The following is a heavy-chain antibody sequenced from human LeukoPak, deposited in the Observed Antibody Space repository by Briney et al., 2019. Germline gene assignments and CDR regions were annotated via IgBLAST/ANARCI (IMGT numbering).Heavy chain of an antibody. CDR3: AKVGGDYDYFQH. V-gene: IGHV3-64*01. CDR1: GFTFSRYS. D-gene: IGHD4-17*01. J-gene: IGHJ1*01. CDR2: ISNNGGST. Sequence: TGGSLRLSCAASGFTFSRYSMHWVRQAPGKGLEYVSAISNNGGSTYYAKSVKGRFTISRDNSKNTLYLQMGSLRAEDMAVYYCAKVGGDYDYFQHWGQGTLVTVSS.